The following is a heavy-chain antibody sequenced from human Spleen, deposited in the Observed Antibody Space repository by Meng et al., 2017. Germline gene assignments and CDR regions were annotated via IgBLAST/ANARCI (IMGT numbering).Heavy chain of an antibody. V-gene: IGHV1-69*06. CDR2: IIPIFGTA. J-gene: IGHJ2*01. CDR3: ALDTAMDDYWYFDL. CDR1: GGTFSSYA. Sequence: SVKVSCKASGGTFSSYAISWVRQAPGQGLEWMGGIIPIFGTANYAQKFQGRVTITADKSTSTAYMELSSLRSEDTAVYYCALDTAMDDYWYFDLWGRGTLVTVSS. D-gene: IGHD5-18*01.